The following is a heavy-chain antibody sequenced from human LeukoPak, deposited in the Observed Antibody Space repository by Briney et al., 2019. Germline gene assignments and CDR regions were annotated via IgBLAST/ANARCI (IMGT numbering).Heavy chain of an antibody. J-gene: IGHJ3*02. CDR3: ARGYCGGGSCYKLNACDI. D-gene: IGHD2-15*01. V-gene: IGHV3-74*01. Sequence: RGSLRLSCAASGVTFGSYWVHWGREAPRNGLGWVSHISRDGISTGYVDSVKGRFIISRDNAKNTLYLQMNSLRAEDTAVYYCARGYCGGGSCYKLNACDIWGQGTMVTVSS. CDR1: GVTFGSYW. CDR2: ISRDGIST.